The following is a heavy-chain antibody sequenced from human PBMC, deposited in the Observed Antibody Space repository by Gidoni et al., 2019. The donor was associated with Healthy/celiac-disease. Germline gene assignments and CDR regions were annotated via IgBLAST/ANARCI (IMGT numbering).Heavy chain of an antibody. CDR2: IKQDGSEK. D-gene: IGHD3-10*01. J-gene: IGHJ6*02. CDR1: GFTFSRYW. CDR3: ARDQWWFRELLYYYYYGMDV. V-gene: IGHV3-7*01. Sequence: EVQLVESGGGLVQPGGSLRLSCAASGFTFSRYWMSWVRQAPGKGLEWVANIKQDGSEKYYVDSVKGRFTISRDNAKNSLYLQMNSLRAEDTAVYYCARDQWWFRELLYYYYYGMDVWGQGTTVTVSS.